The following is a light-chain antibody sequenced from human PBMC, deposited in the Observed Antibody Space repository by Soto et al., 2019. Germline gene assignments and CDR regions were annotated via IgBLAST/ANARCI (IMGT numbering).Light chain of an antibody. CDR2: DAS. CDR3: QQYNTHSGT. Sequence: DIQLTQSPSTLSASLGDRVTLTCRASQTVNAWLAWYHHKPGKAPKPLIYDASSLESGVPARFSGSGSGTEFILTISSLQPDDVGTYYCQQYNTHSGTFGQGTKVEIK. V-gene: IGKV1-5*01. J-gene: IGKJ1*01. CDR1: QTVNAW.